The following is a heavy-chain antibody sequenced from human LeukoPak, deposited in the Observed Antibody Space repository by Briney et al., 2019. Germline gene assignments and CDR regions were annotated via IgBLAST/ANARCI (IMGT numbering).Heavy chain of an antibody. CDR1: GFTFDDYA. D-gene: IGHD2-8*02. J-gene: IGHJ4*02. CDR3: AKFVLVVYGFDY. Sequence: GGSLRLSCAASGFTFDDYAMHWVRQAPGKGLEWVSGISWNSGSIGYADPVKGRFTISRDNAKNSLYLQMNSLRAEDTAVYYCAKFVLVVYGFDYWGQGTLVTVSS. CDR2: ISWNSGSI. V-gene: IGHV3-9*01.